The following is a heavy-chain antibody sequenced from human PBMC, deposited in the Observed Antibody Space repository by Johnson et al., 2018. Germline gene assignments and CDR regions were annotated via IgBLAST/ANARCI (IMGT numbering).Heavy chain of an antibody. CDR2: ISYDGSNK. Sequence: QVQLVESGGGVVQPGRSLRLSCAAYGFTFSSYGMHWVRQAPGKGLAWVAVISYDGSNKYYADSVKGRFTISRDNSKNTLYLQENSLRAEDTAVYYCAKAVAISHDYGDYNYYGMDVWGQGTTVTVSS. J-gene: IGHJ6*02. V-gene: IGHV3-30*18. CDR1: GFTFSSYG. CDR3: AKAVAISHDYGDYNYYGMDV. D-gene: IGHD4-17*01.